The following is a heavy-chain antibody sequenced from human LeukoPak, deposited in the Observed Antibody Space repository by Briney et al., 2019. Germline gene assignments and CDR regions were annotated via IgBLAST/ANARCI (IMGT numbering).Heavy chain of an antibody. CDR2: ISYDGSNK. CDR1: GGTFSSYA. V-gene: IGHV3-30-3*01. J-gene: IGHJ5*02. CDR3: ARAVGSSSLGLVDP. Sequence: GASVKVSCKASGGTFSSYAMHWVRQAPGKGLEWVAVISYDGSNKYYADSVKGRFTISRDNSKNTLYLQMNSLRAEDTAVYYCARAVGSSSLGLVDPWGQGALVTVSS. D-gene: IGHD6-6*01.